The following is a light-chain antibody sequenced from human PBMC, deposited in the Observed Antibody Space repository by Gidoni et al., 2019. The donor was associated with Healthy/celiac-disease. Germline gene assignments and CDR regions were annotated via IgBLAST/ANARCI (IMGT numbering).Light chain of an antibody. V-gene: IGLV1-44*01. CDR3: ASWEDTLNGPV. CDR2: NNS. Sequence: LTQPPSVSETPGQGVTISCAGTYSSVGTNTVNWYQQFPGAAPRLLILNNSQRPSGVPVRFSGPKSGTSASLASSRLQSEDAADYFCASWEDTLNGPVFGGGTKVTVL. J-gene: IGLJ3*02. CDR1: YSSVGTNT.